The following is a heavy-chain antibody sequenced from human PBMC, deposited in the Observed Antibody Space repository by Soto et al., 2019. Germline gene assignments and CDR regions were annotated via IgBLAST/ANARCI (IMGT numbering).Heavy chain of an antibody. CDR2: ISYDGSNK. CDR3: ATIAVAR. J-gene: IGHJ4*02. Sequence: LRLSCAASGLAFSSYSMHWIRQARGEVVEWVAVISYDGSNKYYADSVKGRFTISRDNSKKTLYLQINSLGAQDTAVYYCATIAVARWAQGPLVSVAS. CDR1: GLAFSSYS. D-gene: IGHD6-19*01. V-gene: IGHV3-30-3*01.